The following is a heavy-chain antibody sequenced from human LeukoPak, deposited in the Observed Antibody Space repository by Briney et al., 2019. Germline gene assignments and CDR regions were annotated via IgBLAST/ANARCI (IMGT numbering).Heavy chain of an antibody. D-gene: IGHD2-21*02. CDR1: GFTFSDYY. V-gene: IGHV3-11*05. CDR2: ISGTSTYT. J-gene: IGHJ4*02. Sequence: GGSLRLSCAASGFTFSDYYASWIRQAPGKGLEWVSHISGTSTYTNYADSVKGRFTISRDNAKNSLYLQMNSLRAEDTAVYYCARDISYCGGDCAPYYFDYWGQGTLVTVSS. CDR3: ARDISYCGGDCAPYYFDY.